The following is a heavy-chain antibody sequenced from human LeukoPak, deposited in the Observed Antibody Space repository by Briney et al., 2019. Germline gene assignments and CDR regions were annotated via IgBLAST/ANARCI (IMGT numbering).Heavy chain of an antibody. CDR3: ARTHYCNEGEPCGAFDV. J-gene: IGHJ3*01. CDR2: INLGRST. CDR1: GDSISSSSYY. D-gene: IGHD2/OR15-2a*01. Sequence: SETLSLTCTVSGDSISSSSYYWGWIRQPPGKGLEWIGEINLGRSTNYNPSLKSRVTISVDTSKNQFSLKLTSVTAADTAVYYCARTHYCNEGEPCGAFDVWGQGTMVTVSS. V-gene: IGHV4-39*07.